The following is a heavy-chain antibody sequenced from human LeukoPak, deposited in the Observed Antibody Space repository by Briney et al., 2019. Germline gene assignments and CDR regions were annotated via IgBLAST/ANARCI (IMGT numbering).Heavy chain of an antibody. CDR1: GFTFDDYC. J-gene: IGHJ5*02. D-gene: IGHD2-21*01. CDR3: ARVRVFAKLSVVRPREVNCFDP. CDR2: IYSGGST. Sequence: PGGSLRLSCVTSGFTFDDYCMSWVRQAPAKGLEWVSVIYSGGSTYYAHSVKGRFTISRDNSKNTLYLQMNNLRAEDTAVYYCARVRVFAKLSVVRPREVNCFDPWGQGTLVTVSS. V-gene: IGHV3-53*01.